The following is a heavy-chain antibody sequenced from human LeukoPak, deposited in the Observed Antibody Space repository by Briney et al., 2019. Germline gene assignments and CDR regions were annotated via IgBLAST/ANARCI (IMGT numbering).Heavy chain of an antibody. D-gene: IGHD6-19*01. V-gene: IGHV3-53*01. Sequence: GGSLRLSCAVSGFTVGNNYMNWVRQAPGKGLEWVAVIYDDGGTYYADSVKGRFTISRDNSKNTLYLQMNSLRAEDTAVYYCAKDLGSGPAVEWGQGTLVTVSS. CDR3: AKDLGSGPAVE. CDR1: GFTVGNNY. CDR2: IYDDGGT. J-gene: IGHJ4*02.